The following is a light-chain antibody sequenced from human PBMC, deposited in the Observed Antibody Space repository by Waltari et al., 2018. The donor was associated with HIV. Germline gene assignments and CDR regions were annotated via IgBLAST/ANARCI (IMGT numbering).Light chain of an antibody. CDR2: RNN. Sequence: QSVMTQPPSASGTPGQRVTISCSGSSSNIGRNYVNWYQQLPGTTPKLRIYRNNQRSSGVPDRFSGSKSGTSASLAISGLRSEDEADYYCAAWDDSLSGSWVFGGGTQVTVL. J-gene: IGLJ3*02. CDR1: SSNIGRNY. CDR3: AAWDDSLSGSWV. V-gene: IGLV1-47*01.